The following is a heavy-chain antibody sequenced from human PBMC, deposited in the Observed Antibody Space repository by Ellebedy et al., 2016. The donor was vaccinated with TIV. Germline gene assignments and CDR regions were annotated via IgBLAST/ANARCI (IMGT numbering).Heavy chain of an antibody. V-gene: IGHV3-21*04. CDR3: AREPYGDYPFDY. CDR1: GFTFSSYS. Sequence: GGSLRLXCAASGFTFSSYSMNWVRQAPGKGLEWVSSISSSSSYIYYADSVKGRFTISRDNAKNSLYLQMNSLRAEDTAVYYCAREPYGDYPFDYWGQGTLVTVSS. CDR2: ISSSSSYI. J-gene: IGHJ4*02. D-gene: IGHD4-17*01.